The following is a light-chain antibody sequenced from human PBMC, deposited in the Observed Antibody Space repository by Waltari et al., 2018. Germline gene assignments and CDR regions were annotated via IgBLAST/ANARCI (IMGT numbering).Light chain of an antibody. V-gene: IGKV3-20*01. CDR3: QKYGSTPRP. J-gene: IGKJ4*01. CDR2: DAS. CDR1: QLISTSY. Sequence: EIVLTQSPGTLSLSPGERASLSCRASQLISTSYLAWYQQKPGQAPRLLIYDASRRATGSPDRFSGSGSGTDFTLTISRLEPEDFAVYYCQKYGSTPRPFGGGTKVEIK.